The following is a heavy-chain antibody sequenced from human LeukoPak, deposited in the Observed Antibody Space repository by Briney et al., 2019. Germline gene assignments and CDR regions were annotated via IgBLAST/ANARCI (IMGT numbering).Heavy chain of an antibody. D-gene: IGHD2-21*01. CDR3: ARAPNPGVIAISQGYYYYYMDV. CDR2: INHSGST. V-gene: IGHV4-34*01. CDR1: GGSFSGYY. J-gene: IGHJ6*03. Sequence: SETLSLTCAVYGGSFSGYYWSWIRQPPGKGLEWIGEINHSGSTNYNLSLKSRVTISVDTSKNQFSLKLSSVTAADTAVYYCARAPNPGVIAISQGYYYYYMDVWGKGTTVTVSS.